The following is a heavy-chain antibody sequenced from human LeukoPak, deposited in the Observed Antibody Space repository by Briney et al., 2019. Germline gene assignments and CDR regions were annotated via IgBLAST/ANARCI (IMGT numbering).Heavy chain of an antibody. J-gene: IGHJ4*01. CDR1: GFPFRNHW. V-gene: IGHV3-7*01. CDR3: ARDSYRAFEY. Sequence: GGSLRLSCAAPGFPFRNHWMSWARQAPGKGLEWVAHINLDGSETYYMDPMKGRCTNSRDNAEKSLYLQMTSLRVDDTAVYYCARDSYRAFEYWGQGTLVSVSS. CDR2: INLDGSET.